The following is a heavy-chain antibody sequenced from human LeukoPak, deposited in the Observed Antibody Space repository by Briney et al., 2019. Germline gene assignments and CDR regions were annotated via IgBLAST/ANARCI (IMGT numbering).Heavy chain of an antibody. CDR3: ARCRIPYDSSGYYNRGIYYFDY. CDR1: GGSISSYY. Sequence: SETLSLTCTVSGGSISSYYWSWIRQPAGKGLEWIGRIYTSGSTNYNPSLKSRVIMSVDTSKNQFSLKLSSVTAADTAVYYCARCRIPYDSSGYYNRGIYYFDYWGQGTLVTVSS. D-gene: IGHD3-22*01. CDR2: IYTSGST. J-gene: IGHJ4*02. V-gene: IGHV4-4*07.